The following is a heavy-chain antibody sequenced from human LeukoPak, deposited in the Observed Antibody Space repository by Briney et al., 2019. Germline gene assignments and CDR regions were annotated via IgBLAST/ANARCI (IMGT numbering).Heavy chain of an antibody. CDR3: ARDRVYSSGWSAFDY. CDR1: GFTFSSYA. CDR2: ISYDGSNK. J-gene: IGHJ4*02. V-gene: IGHV3-30-3*01. Sequence: PGRSLRLSCAASGFTFSSYAMHWVRQAPGKGLEWVAVISYDGSNKYYADSVKGRFTISRDNSKNTLYLQMNSLRAEDTAVYYCARDRVYSSGWSAFDYWGQGTLVTVSS. D-gene: IGHD6-19*01.